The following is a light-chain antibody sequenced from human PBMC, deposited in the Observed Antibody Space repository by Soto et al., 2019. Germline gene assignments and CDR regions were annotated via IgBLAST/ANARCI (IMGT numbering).Light chain of an antibody. V-gene: IGKV1-39*01. J-gene: IGKJ4*01. CDR1: MRISNY. CDR3: QQSHSTPLT. CDR2: GAS. Sequence: DIQVIQSPSSLSASVGDRVTITCRAKMRISNYLNWYQQKPGKAPKLLISGASTLQSGVPSRFSGSGSGADFTLTISSLQPDDSATYYCQQSHSTPLTFGGRTKLEIK.